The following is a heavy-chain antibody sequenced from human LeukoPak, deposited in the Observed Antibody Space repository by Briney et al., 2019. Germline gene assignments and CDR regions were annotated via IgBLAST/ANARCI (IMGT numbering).Heavy chain of an antibody. Sequence: PGGSLRLSCAASGFTFSGSSVYWVRLASGKGLEWVGRIRSKVNNYAAAYSASVKGRFTITRDDSENTAYLLMNALKADGTAVYYCSTFDDRYKSSSLANWGQGTLVTVSS. CDR2: IRSKVNNYAA. V-gene: IGHV3-73*01. D-gene: IGHD1-1*01. J-gene: IGHJ4*02. CDR3: STFDDRYKSSSLAN. CDR1: GFTFSGSS.